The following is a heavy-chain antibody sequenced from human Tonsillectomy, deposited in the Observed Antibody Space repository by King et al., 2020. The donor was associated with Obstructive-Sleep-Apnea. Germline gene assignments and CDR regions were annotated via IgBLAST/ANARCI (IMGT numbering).Heavy chain of an antibody. V-gene: IGHV3-9*01. J-gene: IGHJ3*02. CDR3: AKATSFAFDI. D-gene: IGHD2/OR15-2a*01. CDR1: GFTFGGYG. CDR2: ISWNGGSI. Sequence: VQLVESWGGLVQPGRSLRLSCAGSGFTFGGYGMHWLRQAPGKGLEWVAGISWNGGSIDYADSVKGRFTISRDNAKNSLYLQMNSLRAEDTALYYCAKATSFAFDIWGQGTMVTVSS.